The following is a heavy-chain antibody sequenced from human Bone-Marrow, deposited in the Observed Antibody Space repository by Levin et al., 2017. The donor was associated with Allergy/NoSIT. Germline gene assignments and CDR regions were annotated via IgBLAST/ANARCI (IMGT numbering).Heavy chain of an antibody. CDR2: VYHIGTT. CDR1: GDSVDSGYY. CDR3: ARVKPDYYGSGNYHFDL. D-gene: IGHD3-10*01. V-gene: IGHV4-61*01. J-gene: IGHJ4*02. Sequence: SETLSLTCSVSGDSVDSGYYWSWIRQPPGKGLEWIGYVYHIGTTNYNPSLKSRVSISLDTSKNQFSLKLTSLTAAGTAMYYCARVKPDYYGSGNYHFDLWGQGTLVTVSS.